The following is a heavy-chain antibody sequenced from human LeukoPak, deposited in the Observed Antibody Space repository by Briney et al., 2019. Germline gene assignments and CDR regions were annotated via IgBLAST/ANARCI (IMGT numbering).Heavy chain of an antibody. CDR1: GGTFSSYA. J-gene: IGHJ4*02. CDR3: ASSQWEPPPTFDY. Sequence: SVKVSCKASGGTFSSYAISWVRQAPGQGLEWMGRIIPILGIANYAQKFQGRVTITADKSTSTAYMELSSLRSEDTAVYYCASSQWEPPPTFDYWGQGTLVTVSS. V-gene: IGHV1-69*04. CDR2: IIPILGIA. D-gene: IGHD1-26*01.